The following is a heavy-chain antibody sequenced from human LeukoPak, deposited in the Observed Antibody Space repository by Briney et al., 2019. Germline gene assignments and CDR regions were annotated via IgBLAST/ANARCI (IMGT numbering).Heavy chain of an antibody. CDR2: ISGSGGST. Sequence: GGSLRLSCAASGFTFSSYAMSWVRQAPGKGLEWVSAISGSGGSTYYADSVKGRFTISRDNSKNTLYLQMNSLRAEDTAVYYCAKDSVVVVAATLDYWGQGTLVTVSS. D-gene: IGHD2-15*01. J-gene: IGHJ4*02. CDR3: AKDSVVVVAATLDY. CDR1: GFTFSSYA. V-gene: IGHV3-23*01.